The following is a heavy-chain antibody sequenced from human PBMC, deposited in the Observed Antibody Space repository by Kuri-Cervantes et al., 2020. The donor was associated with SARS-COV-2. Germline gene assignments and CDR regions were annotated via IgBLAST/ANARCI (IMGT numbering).Heavy chain of an antibody. Sequence: GESLKISCAASGFTFDDYGMSWVRQAPGKGLEWVSGINWNGGSTGYADSVKGRFTISRDNAKNSLYLQMNSLRAEDTAVYYCASMYSSSWYEFDYWGQGTLVTVSS. J-gene: IGHJ4*02. CDR3: ASMYSSSWYEFDY. CDR2: INWNGGST. CDR1: GFTFDDYG. V-gene: IGHV3-20*04. D-gene: IGHD6-13*01.